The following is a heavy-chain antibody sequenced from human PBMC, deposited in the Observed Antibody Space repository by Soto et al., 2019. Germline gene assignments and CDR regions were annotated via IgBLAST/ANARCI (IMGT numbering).Heavy chain of an antibody. Sequence: QLQLQESGPGLVKPSETLSLACTVSSGSISSNSYYWDWIRQPPGKGLEWIGSMYYSGATYHNPSLQSRVTISVDSSKNQFSLHLSSVTAADTAVYYCARHAAYDSVWGKSDGSDYWGQGTLVTVSS. D-gene: IGHD3-16*01. J-gene: IGHJ4*02. CDR2: MYYSGAT. CDR1: SGSISSNSYY. CDR3: ARHAAYDSVWGKSDGSDY. V-gene: IGHV4-39*01.